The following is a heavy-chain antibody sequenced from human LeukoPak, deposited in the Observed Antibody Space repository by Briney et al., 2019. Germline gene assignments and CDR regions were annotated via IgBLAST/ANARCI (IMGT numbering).Heavy chain of an antibody. Sequence: SETLSLTCTVSGGSISGYYWSWIRQPAGKGLEWIGRSYSSGSTNYNPSLKSRVTMSIDTSKNQFSLKLRSVTAADTAVYYCAREGYCRSTSCHTLSDYWGQGTLVTVSS. V-gene: IGHV4-4*07. D-gene: IGHD2-2*02. CDR1: GGSISGYY. CDR2: SYSSGST. CDR3: AREGYCRSTSCHTLSDY. J-gene: IGHJ4*02.